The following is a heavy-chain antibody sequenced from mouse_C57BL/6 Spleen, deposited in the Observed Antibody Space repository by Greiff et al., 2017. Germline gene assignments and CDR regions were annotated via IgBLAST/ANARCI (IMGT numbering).Heavy chain of an antibody. Sequence: QVQLQQSGPELVKPGASVKISCKASGYAFSSSWMNWVKQRPGKGLEWIGRIYPGDGDTNYNGKFKGKATLTADKSSSTAYMQLSSLTSEDSAVYFCAREEIYYYGSSPYYYAMDYWGQGTSVTVSS. CDR3: AREEIYYYGSSPYYYAMDY. D-gene: IGHD1-1*01. J-gene: IGHJ4*01. CDR1: GYAFSSSW. V-gene: IGHV1-82*01. CDR2: IYPGDGDT.